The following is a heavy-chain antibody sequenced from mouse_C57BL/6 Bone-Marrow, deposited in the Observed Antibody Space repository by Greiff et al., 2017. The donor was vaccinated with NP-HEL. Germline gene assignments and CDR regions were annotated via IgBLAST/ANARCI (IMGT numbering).Heavy chain of an antibody. Sequence: QVQLKQPGAELVKPGASVKLSCKASGYTFTSYWMHWVKQRPGQGLEWIGMIHPNSGSTNYNEKFKSKATLTVDKSSSTAYMQLSSLTSEDSAVYYCARSSLRRMDYWGQGTSVTVSS. CDR1: GYTFTSYW. D-gene: IGHD1-1*01. J-gene: IGHJ4*01. CDR3: ARSSLRRMDY. V-gene: IGHV1-64*01. CDR2: IHPNSGST.